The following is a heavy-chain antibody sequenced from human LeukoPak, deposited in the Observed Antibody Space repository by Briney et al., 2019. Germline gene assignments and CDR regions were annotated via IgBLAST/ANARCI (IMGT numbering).Heavy chain of an antibody. J-gene: IGHJ4*02. CDR1: GFTFSSYA. CDR2: ISYDGSNK. CDR3: AKDGSIVAATPLDSDY. D-gene: IGHD2-15*01. V-gene: IGHV3-30*04. Sequence: GRSLRLSCAASGFTFSSYAMHWVRQAPGKGLEWVAVISYDGSNKYYADSVKGRFTISRDNSKNTLYLQMNSLRAEDTAVYYCAKDGSIVAATPLDSDYWGQGTLVTVSS.